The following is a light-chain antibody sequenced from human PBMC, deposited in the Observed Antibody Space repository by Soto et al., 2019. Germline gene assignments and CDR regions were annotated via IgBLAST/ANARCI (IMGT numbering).Light chain of an antibody. CDR2: GAS. J-gene: IGKJ3*01. V-gene: IGKV3-15*01. Sequence: EIVMTQSPATLSVSPGERATLSCRASQSVSSNLAWYQQKPGQAPRLLIYGASTRATGIPARFSGSGPGTEFTLTICSLQSEDFAVYYCQQYNNWPPWTFGPGTKVDIK. CDR1: QSVSSN. CDR3: QQYNNWPPWT.